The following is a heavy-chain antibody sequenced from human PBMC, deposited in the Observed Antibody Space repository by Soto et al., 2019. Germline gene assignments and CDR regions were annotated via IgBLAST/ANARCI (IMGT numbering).Heavy chain of an antibody. Sequence: QVQLVESGGGVVQPGRSLRLSCVASGITFSSYGMHWVRQAPGKGLEWVAVIWYDGSNKHYADSVTGRFTISRDNSKNTLYMQMNSLRAEDTAVYYCAKQHLVYYYYGMDVWGQGTTVTVSS. CDR2: IWYDGSNK. CDR3: AKQHLVYYYYGMDV. D-gene: IGHD6-13*01. J-gene: IGHJ6*02. V-gene: IGHV3-33*06. CDR1: GITFSSYG.